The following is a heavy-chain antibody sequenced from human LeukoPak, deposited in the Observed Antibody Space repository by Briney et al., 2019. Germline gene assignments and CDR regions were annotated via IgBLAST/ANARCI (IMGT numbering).Heavy chain of an antibody. CDR2: IRYDGSDK. V-gene: IGHV3-30*02. CDR3: AKGGKYDILTGYRRSRLLGDF. CDR1: GFTFSSHG. J-gene: IGHJ4*02. D-gene: IGHD3-9*01. Sequence: GGSLRLSCAASGFTFSSHGMHWVRQTPAKGLEWVAFIRYDGSDKYYADSVKGRFIISRDNSKNTLFLQMNSLRPEDTAVYYCAKGGKYDILTGYRRSRLLGDFWGQGTLVTVSS.